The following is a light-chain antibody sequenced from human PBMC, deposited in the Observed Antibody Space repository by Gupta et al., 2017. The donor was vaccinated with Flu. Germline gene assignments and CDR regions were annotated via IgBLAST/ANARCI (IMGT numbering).Light chain of an antibody. CDR1: SGNIGASYD. CDR2: GNS. Sequence: VNISCTGSSGNIGASYDVHWYQQIPGTAPKLLIYGNSNRPSGVPDRFSGSKSGTSASLAITGLQAEDEADYYCQSYDSSLSAWVFGGGTKLTVL. V-gene: IGLV1-40*01. CDR3: QSYDSSLSAWV. J-gene: IGLJ3*02.